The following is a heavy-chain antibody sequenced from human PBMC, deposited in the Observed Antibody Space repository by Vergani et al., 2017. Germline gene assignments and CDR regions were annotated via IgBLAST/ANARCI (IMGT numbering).Heavy chain of an antibody. CDR3: SRGRGYSFGYSDY. D-gene: IGHD5-18*01. Sequence: EVQLVESGGGLVPPGRSLRLSCAASGFSFGAYVMTWVRQAPGKGLEWVAFIRNKAYGGTTEYAASVKGRFTISRDDSKRLAYLQLSGLKTEDTAVYFCSRGRGYSFGYSDYWGQGTLVTVSS. CDR2: IRNKAYGGTT. J-gene: IGHJ4*02. V-gene: IGHV3-49*04. CDR1: GFSFGAYV.